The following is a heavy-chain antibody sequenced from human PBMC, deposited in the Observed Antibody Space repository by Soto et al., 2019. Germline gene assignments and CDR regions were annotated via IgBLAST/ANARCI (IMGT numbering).Heavy chain of an antibody. J-gene: IGHJ3*02. D-gene: IGHD6-6*01. CDR1: GGTFSSYA. CDR3: ARGRYSSSPHDAFDI. V-gene: IGHV1-69*13. Sequence: GASVKVSCKASGGTFSSYAISWVRQAPGQGLEWMGGIIPIFGTANYAQKFQGRVTITADESTSTAYMELSSLRSEDTAVYYCARGRYSSSPHDAFDICGQRTMVTVSS. CDR2: IIPIFGTA.